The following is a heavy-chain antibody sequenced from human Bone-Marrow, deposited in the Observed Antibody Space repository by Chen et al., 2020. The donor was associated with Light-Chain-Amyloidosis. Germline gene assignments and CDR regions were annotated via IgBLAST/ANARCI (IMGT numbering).Heavy chain of an antibody. J-gene: IGHJ4*02. Sequence: VQLVESGGGLVQPGGSLRLSCVGSGFTFSNYAMTWVRQAPGKGLEWVSAARGGDGPTYYADSVRGRFTIYRDNSKNTLYLQMNSLRAEDTAVYYCAKDRCTSISCSDFDYWGQGTLVTVSS. V-gene: IGHV3-23*04. CDR2: ARGGDGPT. CDR3: AKDRCTSISCSDFDY. D-gene: IGHD2-2*01. CDR1: GFTFSNYA.